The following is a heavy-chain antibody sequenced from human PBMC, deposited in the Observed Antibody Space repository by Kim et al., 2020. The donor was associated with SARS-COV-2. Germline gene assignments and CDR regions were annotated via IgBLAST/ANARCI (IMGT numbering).Heavy chain of an antibody. CDR1: GESFSGYQ. V-gene: IGHV4-34*01. Sequence: SETLSLTCAVYGESFSGYQWSWIRQSPGKGLEWIGEIDQSGSTNYNPSLTSRVTISADTSKNQFSLKLSSVTAADTAVYYCARGRGGITMIVVVITAAEYYLDPWGRGTPVTVSS. CDR3: ARGRGGITMIVVVITAAEYYLDP. J-gene: IGHJ5*02. CDR2: IDQSGST. D-gene: IGHD3-22*01.